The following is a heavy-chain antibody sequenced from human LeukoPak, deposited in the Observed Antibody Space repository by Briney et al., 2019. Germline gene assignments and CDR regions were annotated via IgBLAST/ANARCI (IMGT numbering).Heavy chain of an antibody. V-gene: IGHV3-21*01. J-gene: IGHJ4*02. Sequence: GGSLRLSCAASGFTFSGYSMNWVRQAPGKGLEWVSSISSSTSYIFYADSMKGRFTISRDNAKNSLYLQMNSLRAEDTALYYCARLAMGGNYFDYWGQGTLVTVSS. CDR1: GFTFSGYS. D-gene: IGHD5-18*01. CDR2: ISSSTSYI. CDR3: ARLAMGGNYFDY.